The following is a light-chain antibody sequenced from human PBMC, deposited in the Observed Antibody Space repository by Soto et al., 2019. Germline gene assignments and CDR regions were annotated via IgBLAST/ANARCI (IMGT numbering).Light chain of an antibody. J-gene: IGLJ2*01. Sequence: QSVLTQPASVSGSPGQSITISCTGTSSDVGGYNYVSWYQHHPGKAPKLMIYEVSNRPSGVSNRFSGSKSGNTASLTISGVQAEDEADYYCSSYTSSNTGVFGGGTKLTVL. CDR3: SSYTSSNTGV. V-gene: IGLV2-14*01. CDR2: EVS. CDR1: SSDVGGYNY.